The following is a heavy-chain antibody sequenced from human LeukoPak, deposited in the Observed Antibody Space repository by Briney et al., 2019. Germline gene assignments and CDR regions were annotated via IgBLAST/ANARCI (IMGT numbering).Heavy chain of an antibody. CDR1: GFTFSSYA. CDR2: ISGSGGST. J-gene: IGHJ4*02. D-gene: IGHD5-12*01. Sequence: GGSLRLSCAASGFTFSSYAMSWVRQAPGKGLEWVSAISGSGGSTYYADSVKGRFTISGDNSKNTLYLQMNSLRAEDTAVYYCAKVSGYDYYFDYWGQGTLVTVSS. V-gene: IGHV3-23*01. CDR3: AKVSGYDYYFDY.